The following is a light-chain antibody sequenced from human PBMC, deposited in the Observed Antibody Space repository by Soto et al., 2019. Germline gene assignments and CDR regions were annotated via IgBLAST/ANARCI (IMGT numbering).Light chain of an antibody. Sequence: DIQMTQSPSSLSASVGDRVTITCQASQDISNFLAWYKQKPGKAPKLLIYAASSLQSGVPSRFSGSGSGTDFTLTISGLQPGDFATYYCQQSYSTTWTFGQGTKVDI. CDR3: QQSYSTTWT. V-gene: IGKV1-39*01. CDR2: AAS. J-gene: IGKJ1*01. CDR1: QDISNF.